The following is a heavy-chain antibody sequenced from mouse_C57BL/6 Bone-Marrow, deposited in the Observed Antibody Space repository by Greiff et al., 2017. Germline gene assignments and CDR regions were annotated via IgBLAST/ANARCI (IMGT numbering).Heavy chain of an antibody. J-gene: IGHJ2*01. V-gene: IGHV1-26*01. CDR2: INPNNGGT. CDR3: ARLAKLGRIDY. Sequence: EVQLQQSGPELVKPGASVKISCKASGYTFTDYYMNWVKQSPGKSLEWIGDINPNNGGTSYNQKFKGKATLTVDKSSSTAYMELRSLTSEDSAVYYCARLAKLGRIDYWGQGTTLTVSS. CDR1: GYTFTDYY. D-gene: IGHD4-1*01.